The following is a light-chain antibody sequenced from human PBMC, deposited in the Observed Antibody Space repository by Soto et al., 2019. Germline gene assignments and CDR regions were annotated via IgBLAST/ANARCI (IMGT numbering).Light chain of an antibody. Sequence: EIVLTQSPGTLSLSPGERATLSCRASQSVSSNYLAWYQQKPGQAPKVLIYRASSRATGIPDRFGGSGSGTDFTLTISRLEPEDFAVYYCQQSGSSPLTFGGGTKVEIK. CDR2: RAS. J-gene: IGKJ4*01. CDR3: QQSGSSPLT. V-gene: IGKV3-20*01. CDR1: QSVSSNY.